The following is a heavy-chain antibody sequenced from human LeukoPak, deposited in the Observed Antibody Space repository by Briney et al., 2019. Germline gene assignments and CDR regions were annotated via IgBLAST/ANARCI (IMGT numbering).Heavy chain of an antibody. CDR2: IIPIFGTA. CDR1: GGTFSSYA. J-gene: IGHJ4*02. Sequence: ASVKVSCKASGGTFSSYAISWVRQAPGQGLEWMGGIIPIFGTANYAQKFQGRVTITADESTSTAYMELSSLRSEDTTVYCCAASGYGYGRDYFDYWGQGTLVTVSS. V-gene: IGHV1-69*01. D-gene: IGHD5-18*01. CDR3: AASGYGYGRDYFDY.